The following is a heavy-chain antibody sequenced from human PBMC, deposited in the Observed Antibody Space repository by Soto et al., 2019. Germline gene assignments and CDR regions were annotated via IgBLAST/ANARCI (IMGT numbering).Heavy chain of an antibody. CDR3: AREGSRRYYYYGMDV. CDR2: ISYDGSNK. J-gene: IGHJ6*02. CDR1: GFTFSSYA. V-gene: IGHV3-30-3*01. Sequence: GGSLRLSCAASGFTFSSYAMHWVRQAPGKGLEWVAVISYDGSNKYYADSVKGRFTISRDNSKSTLYLQMNSLRAEDTAVYYCAREGSRRYYYYGMDVWGQGTTVTVSS.